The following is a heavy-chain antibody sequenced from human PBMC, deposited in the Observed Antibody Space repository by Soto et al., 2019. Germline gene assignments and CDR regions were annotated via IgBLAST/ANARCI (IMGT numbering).Heavy chain of an antibody. CDR1: VGSVTSDW. V-gene: IGHV4-59*02. CDR2: VSYSGGP. J-gene: IGHJ1*01. Sequence: PSETLSLTCTVAVGSVTSDWWSWMRHSPGKGLVWIGYVSYSGGPTNHPSLRSRVAIAVDLSKNQFSLRLRSVTAADTAVYYCARNGGWTPNALEYFQVWGQGTLVGVAS. CDR3: ARNGGWTPNALEYFQV. D-gene: IGHD6-19*01.